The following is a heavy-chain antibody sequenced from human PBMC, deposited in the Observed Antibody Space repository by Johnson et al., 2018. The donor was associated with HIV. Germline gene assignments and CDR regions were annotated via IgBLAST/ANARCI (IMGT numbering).Heavy chain of an antibody. V-gene: IGHV3-11*04. CDR2: ISSSGSTI. CDR1: GFTFDDYG. CDR3: ASRSEQWLGAFDI. D-gene: IGHD6-19*01. Sequence: QVQLVESGGGLVQPGGSLRLSCAASGFTFDDYGMSWIRQAPGKGLEWVSYISSSGSTIYYADSVKGRFTISRDNAKNSLYLQMNSLRAEDTAVYYCASRSEQWLGAFDIWGQGTMVTVSS. J-gene: IGHJ3*02.